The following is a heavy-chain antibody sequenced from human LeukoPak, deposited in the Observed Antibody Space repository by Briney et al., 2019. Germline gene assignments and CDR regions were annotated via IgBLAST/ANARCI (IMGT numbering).Heavy chain of an antibody. CDR2: INPNSGGT. CDR3: ALGIVGAPDAFDI. Sequence: GASVKVSCKASGYTFTSYYMHWVRQAPGQGLEWMGWINPNSGGTNYAQKFQGRVTMTRDTSISTAYMELSRLRSDDTAVYYCALGIVGAPDAFDIWGQGTMVTVSS. CDR1: GYTFTSYY. D-gene: IGHD1-26*01. V-gene: IGHV1-2*02. J-gene: IGHJ3*02.